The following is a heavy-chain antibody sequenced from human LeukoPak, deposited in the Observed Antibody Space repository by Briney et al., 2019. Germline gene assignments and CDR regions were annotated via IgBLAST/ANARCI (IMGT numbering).Heavy chain of an antibody. CDR2: ISYDGSNK. V-gene: IGHV3-30*18. CDR1: GFTFSSYS. D-gene: IGHD6-13*01. CDR3: AKRMGPSIAATDLDY. Sequence: PGGSLRLSCAASGFTFSSYSMNWVRQAPGKGLEWVAVISYDGSNKYYADSVRGRFTISRDNSKNTLYLQMNSLRTEDTAVYYCAKRMGPSIAATDLDYWGQGTLVAVSS. J-gene: IGHJ4*02.